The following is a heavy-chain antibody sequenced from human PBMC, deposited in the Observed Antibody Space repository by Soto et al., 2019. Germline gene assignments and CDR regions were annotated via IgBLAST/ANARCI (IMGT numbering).Heavy chain of an antibody. CDR2: IIPIFGTT. CDR1: GGTFSSYA. V-gene: IGHV1-69*13. CDR3: ATGSRHSTGWYKVAFDI. Sequence: SVKVSCKASGGTFSSYAISWVRQAPGQGLEWMGGIIPIFGTTNYAQKFQGRVTMTEDESTSTAYMELSSLRSEDTAVYYCATGSRHSTGWYKVAFDIWGQGTMVTVSS. J-gene: IGHJ3*02. D-gene: IGHD6-19*01.